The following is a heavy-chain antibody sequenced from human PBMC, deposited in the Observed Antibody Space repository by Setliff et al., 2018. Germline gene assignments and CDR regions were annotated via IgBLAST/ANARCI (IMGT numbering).Heavy chain of an antibody. J-gene: IGHJ5*02. D-gene: IGHD1-26*01. CDR2: INTRNGNT. Sequence: ASVKVSCKASGYTFSNYAMRWVRHAPGQRPEWMGWINTRNGNTESSHKFQGRVTITRDTSASTVYMELNSLTSEDTAIYYCARDRRANGIWFDPWGQGALVTVSS. CDR1: GYTFSNYA. CDR3: ARDRRANGIWFDP. V-gene: IGHV1-3*04.